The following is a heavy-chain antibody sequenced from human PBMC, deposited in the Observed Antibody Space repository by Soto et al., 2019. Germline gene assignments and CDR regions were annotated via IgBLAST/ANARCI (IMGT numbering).Heavy chain of an antibody. D-gene: IGHD3-16*01. Sequence: QITLKESGPPLVKPTQTLTLTCTFSGFSLSTSGVGVGWIRQPPGKALEWLALIYWDDVKRYSPSLKTRLTLPKDTSKNQVARTMTNMDPVDTATYDCAHWGNYAHAFDIWGQGTMVTFSS. J-gene: IGHJ3*02. CDR3: AHWGNYAHAFDI. CDR1: GFSLSTSGVG. CDR2: IYWDDVK. V-gene: IGHV2-5*02.